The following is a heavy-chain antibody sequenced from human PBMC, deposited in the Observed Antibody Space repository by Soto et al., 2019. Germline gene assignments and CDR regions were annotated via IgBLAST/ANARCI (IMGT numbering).Heavy chain of an antibody. Sequence: QVQLVQSGAEVKKPGASVKVSCKASGYTFTSYGISWVRQAPGQGLEWMGWISAYNGNTNYAQKLQGRVTMPTDTSACTANMGLRSLRSDETAVYYWAREYCDGSGPWYWGKGTLVTVSS. CDR1: GYTFTSYG. J-gene: IGHJ4*02. D-gene: IGHD3-10*01. CDR3: AREYCDGSGPWY. CDR2: ISAYNGNT. V-gene: IGHV1-18*01.